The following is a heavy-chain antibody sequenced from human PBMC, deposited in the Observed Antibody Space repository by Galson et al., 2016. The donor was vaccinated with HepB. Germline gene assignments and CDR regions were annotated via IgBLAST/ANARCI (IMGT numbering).Heavy chain of an antibody. D-gene: IGHD1-1*01. CDR1: GLTVSGNY. J-gene: IGHJ3*02. CDR2: LYTNGNP. CDR3: ARDLPVETAGALDI. Sequence: SLRLSCAASGLTVSGNYMTWVRQTPGKGLQWVSVLYTNGNPYYAASVKGRFTLSRDNSKNTVYLQMDSLRAEDTAVYYCARDLPVETAGALDIWGQGTMVTVSS. V-gene: IGHV3-53*01.